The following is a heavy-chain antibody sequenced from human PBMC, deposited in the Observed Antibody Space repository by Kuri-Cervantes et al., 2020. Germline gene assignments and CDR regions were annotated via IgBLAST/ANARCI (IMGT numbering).Heavy chain of an antibody. CDR2: IKSKTDGGTT. D-gene: IGHD3-22*01. CDR1: GLTFTNAW. Sequence: GESLKISCAVSGLTFTNAWMSWVRQAPGKGLEWVGRIKSKTDGGTTDYAAPVKGRFSISSDDSKKKLFLQMNSLKTEDTADYYCTTVPYYYLSYMDVWGKGTTVTVSS. CDR3: TTVPYYYLSYMDV. V-gene: IGHV3-15*01. J-gene: IGHJ6*04.